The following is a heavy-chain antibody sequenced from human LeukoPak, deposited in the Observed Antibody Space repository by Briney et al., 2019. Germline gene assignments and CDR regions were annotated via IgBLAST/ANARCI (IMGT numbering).Heavy chain of an antibody. Sequence: PSETLSLTCTVSGGSISSYYWSWIRQPAGKGLEWIGRIYTSGSTNYNPSLKSRVTMSVDTSKNQFSLKLSSVTAADTAVYYCARDSSNSWLHYFDYWGQGTLVTVSS. D-gene: IGHD6-13*01. CDR2: IYTSGST. V-gene: IGHV4-4*07. CDR1: GGSISSYY. CDR3: ARDSSNSWLHYFDY. J-gene: IGHJ4*02.